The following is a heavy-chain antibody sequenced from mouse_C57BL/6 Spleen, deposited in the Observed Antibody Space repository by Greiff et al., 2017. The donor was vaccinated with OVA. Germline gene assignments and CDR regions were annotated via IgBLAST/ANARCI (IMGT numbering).Heavy chain of an antibody. D-gene: IGHD1-1*01. CDR2: IDPEDGET. Sequence: EVQLQQSGAELVKPGASVKLSCTASGFNIKDYYMHWVKQRTEQGLEWIGRIDPEDGETKYAPEFQGKATITADTSSNTAYLQLSSLTSEDTAVYYCARAITTVVARGFDYWGQGTTLTVSS. J-gene: IGHJ2*01. CDR1: GFNIKDYY. V-gene: IGHV14-2*01. CDR3: ARAITTVVARGFDY.